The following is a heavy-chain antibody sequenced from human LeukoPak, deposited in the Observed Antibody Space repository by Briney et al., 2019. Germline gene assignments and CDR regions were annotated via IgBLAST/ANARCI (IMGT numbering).Heavy chain of an antibody. Sequence: GGSLRLSCAASGFTFSSYSMNWVRQAPGKGLEWVSSISSSSSYIYYADSVKGRFTISRDNAKNSLYLQMNSLRAEDTAVYYCASGDSSGWYLDYWGQGTLVIVSS. CDR1: GFTFSSYS. J-gene: IGHJ4*02. CDR3: ASGDSSGWYLDY. CDR2: ISSSSSYI. V-gene: IGHV3-21*01. D-gene: IGHD6-19*01.